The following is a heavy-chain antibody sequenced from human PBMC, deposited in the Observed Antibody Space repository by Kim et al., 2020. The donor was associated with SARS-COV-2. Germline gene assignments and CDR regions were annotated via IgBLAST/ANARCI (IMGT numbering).Heavy chain of an antibody. D-gene: IGHD3-22*01. CDR2: ISSSGSTI. CDR3: AREAPSGYYSDYYYYYGIDV. Sequence: GGSLRLSCAASGFTFSDYYMSWIRQAPGKGLEWVSYISSSGSTIYYADSVKGRFTISRDNAKNSLYLQMNSLRAEDTAVYYCAREAPSGYYSDYYYYYGIDVWGQGTTVTVSS. J-gene: IGHJ6*02. V-gene: IGHV3-11*01. CDR1: GFTFSDYY.